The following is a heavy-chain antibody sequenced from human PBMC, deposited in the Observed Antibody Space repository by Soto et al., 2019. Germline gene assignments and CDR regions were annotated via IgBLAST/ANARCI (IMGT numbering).Heavy chain of an antibody. V-gene: IGHV3-30*03. D-gene: IGHD5-12*01. CDR1: GFTFSSYG. CDR2: ISYDGSNK. Sequence: PGGSLRLSCAASGFTFSSYGMHWVRQAPGKGLEWVAVISYDGSNKYYADSVKGRFTISRDNSKNTLYLQMNSLRAEDTAVYYCASVATRIVYYYGMDVWGQGTTVTVSS. CDR3: ASVATRIVYYYGMDV. J-gene: IGHJ6*02.